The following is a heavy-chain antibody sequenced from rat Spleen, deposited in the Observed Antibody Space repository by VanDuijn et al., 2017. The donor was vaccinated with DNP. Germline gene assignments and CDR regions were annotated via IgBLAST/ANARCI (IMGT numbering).Heavy chain of an antibody. CDR2: INNACNT. J-gene: IGHJ2*01. CDR3: AIQLGVFDY. CDR1: GYSITSNHK. Sequence: EVQLQESGPGLVKPSQSLSLTCSVTGYSITSNHKWSWIRKFPGNELEWMGYINNACNTNYNPSLKSRFSITRDTSKDQFFLQVNSVRNEDTATYYCAIQLGVFDYWGQGVMVIVSS. V-gene: IGHV3-3*01. D-gene: IGHD5-1*01.